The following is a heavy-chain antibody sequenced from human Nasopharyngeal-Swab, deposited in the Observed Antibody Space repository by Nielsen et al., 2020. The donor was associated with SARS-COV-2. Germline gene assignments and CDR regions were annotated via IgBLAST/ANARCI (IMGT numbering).Heavy chain of an antibody. CDR2: IYYSGTT. CDR1: GGSFSSSTYY. CDR3: ARLGRRYSSGWATVDY. D-gene: IGHD6-19*01. V-gene: IGHV4-39*01. Sequence: LRLSCTVSGGSFSSSTYYWGWIRQPPGTGLEWIGSIYYSGTTYYNPSLKSRVTISVDTSKNQFSLKVKSVTAADTAVYYCARLGRRYSSGWATVDYWGQGTLVTVSS. J-gene: IGHJ4*02.